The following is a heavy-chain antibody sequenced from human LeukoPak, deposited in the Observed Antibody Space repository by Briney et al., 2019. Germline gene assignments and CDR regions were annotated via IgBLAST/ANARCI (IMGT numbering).Heavy chain of an antibody. D-gene: IGHD6-19*01. V-gene: IGHV3-23*01. CDR2: ISGSGGNT. CDR3: AKRRMAVAGTDFDY. J-gene: IGHJ4*02. CDR1: GFTFSSYG. Sequence: GGSLRLSCVASGFTFSSYGMSWVRQAPGKGLEWVSNISGSGGNTYYADSVKGRFSISRDNSKNTLYLQMNSLRAEDTAVYYCAKRRMAVAGTDFDYWGQGTLVTVSS.